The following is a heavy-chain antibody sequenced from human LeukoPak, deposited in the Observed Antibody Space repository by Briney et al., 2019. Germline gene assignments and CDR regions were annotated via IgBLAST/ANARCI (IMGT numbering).Heavy chain of an antibody. J-gene: IGHJ5*01. D-gene: IGHD2-2*01. CDR3: ARAVVVPAARSWFDP. V-gene: IGHV4-39*07. CDR2: IYYSGST. CDR1: GGSINSSSYY. Sequence: PSETLSLTCTVSGGSINSSSYYWGWIRQPPGKGLEWIGSIYYSGSTYYNPSLKSRVTISVDTSKNQFSLKLSSVTAADTAVYYCARAVVVPAARSWFDPGGQGTLVTVSS.